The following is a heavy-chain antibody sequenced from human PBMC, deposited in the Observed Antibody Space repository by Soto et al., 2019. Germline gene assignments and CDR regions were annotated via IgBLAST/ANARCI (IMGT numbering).Heavy chain of an antibody. CDR3: AREDPEKYISSAASMDV. Sequence: GESLKISCKGSGYSFSSSWIGWVRQMPGKVLEWMGIIYPGDSDTRYSPSFQGQVTISADKSISTAYLQWSSLKASDTAVYYCAREDPEKYISSAASMDVWGQGXTVTVYS. CDR1: GYSFSSSW. J-gene: IGHJ6*02. CDR2: IYPGDSDT. D-gene: IGHD3-3*02. V-gene: IGHV5-51*01.